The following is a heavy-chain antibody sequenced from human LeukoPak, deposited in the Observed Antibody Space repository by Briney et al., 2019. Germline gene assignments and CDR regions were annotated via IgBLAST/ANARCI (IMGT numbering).Heavy chain of an antibody. CDR3: AKDSSQGGDYFDY. Sequence: GGSLRLSCAATGFNFKNYAMTWARQAPGKGLEWVSAVNGSGVITYYSDSVKGRFTISRDNSKNTLYLQMNSLRAADTAIYYCAKDSSQGGDYFDYWGQGTLVTVSS. J-gene: IGHJ4*02. CDR1: GFNFKNYA. D-gene: IGHD3-16*01. V-gene: IGHV3-23*01. CDR2: VNGSGVIT.